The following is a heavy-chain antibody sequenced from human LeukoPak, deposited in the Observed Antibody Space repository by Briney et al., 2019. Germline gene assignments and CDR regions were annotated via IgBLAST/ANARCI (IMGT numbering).Heavy chain of an antibody. CDR3: VRENWYYDY. V-gene: IGHV1-2*02. CDR1: GYTFTTYF. Sequence: ASVKVSCKASGYTFTTYFMHWVRQAPGQGLEWMGWIYPKNGVTNYAQKFQGRVTMPRDTSISIVYMEMSRLRPDDTAVYYCVRENWYYDYWGQGTLVTVSS. CDR2: IYPKNGVT. D-gene: IGHD1-7*01. J-gene: IGHJ4*02.